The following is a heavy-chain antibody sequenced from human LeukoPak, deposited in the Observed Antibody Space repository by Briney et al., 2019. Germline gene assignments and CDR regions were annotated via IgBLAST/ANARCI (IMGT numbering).Heavy chain of an antibody. CDR3: AREALYYYDSSGSEYFQH. D-gene: IGHD3-22*01. CDR2: INPNSGGT. Sequence: ASVKVSCKASGYTFTGYYMHWVRQAPGQGLEWMGWINPNSGGTNYAQKFQGRVTMTRDTSISTAYMELSRLRSDDTAVYYCAREALYYYDSSGSEYFQHWGQGTLVTVSS. V-gene: IGHV1-2*02. CDR1: GYTFTGYY. J-gene: IGHJ1*01.